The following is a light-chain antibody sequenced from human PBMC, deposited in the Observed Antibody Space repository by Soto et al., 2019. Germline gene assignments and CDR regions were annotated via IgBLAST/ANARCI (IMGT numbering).Light chain of an antibody. Sequence: VMTQSPVTLSVSPGETATLSCKASQNILRTLAWYQQKPGQPPRLLIYGASTRVTGIPARFSGNGSGTEFTLTISSLQSEDFAVYYCQQYGPSPSTFGQGTNLEI. CDR2: GAS. CDR3: QQYGPSPST. V-gene: IGKV3D-15*01. CDR1: QNILRT. J-gene: IGKJ2*01.